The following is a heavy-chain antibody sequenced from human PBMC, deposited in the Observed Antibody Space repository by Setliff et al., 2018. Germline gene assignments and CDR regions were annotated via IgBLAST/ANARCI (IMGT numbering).Heavy chain of an antibody. CDR3: ARTGTYRYFDY. Sequence: SETLSLTCNVSGDSISSGTYFWAWIRQPPGKGLEWIGRIYYNGNTYYNRSLKSRVTISVDTSKNQFSLKLGSVTAADTAMYYCARTGTYRYFDYWGQGVLVTVS. CDR2: IYYNGNT. J-gene: IGHJ4*02. D-gene: IGHD1-1*01. V-gene: IGHV4-39*01. CDR1: GDSISSGTYF.